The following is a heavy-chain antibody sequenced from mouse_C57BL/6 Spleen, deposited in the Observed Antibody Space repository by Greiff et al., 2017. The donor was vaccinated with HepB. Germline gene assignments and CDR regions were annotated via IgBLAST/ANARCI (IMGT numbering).Heavy chain of an antibody. V-gene: IGHV1-52*01. D-gene: IGHD1-1*01. Sequence: VQLQQPGAELVRPGSSVKLSCKASGYTFTSYWMHWVKQRPIQGLEWIGNIDPSDSETHYNQKFKDKATLTVDKSSSTAYMQRSSLTSEDSAVYYCASLYGSSYYAMDYWGQGTSVTVSS. CDR3: ASLYGSSYYAMDY. J-gene: IGHJ4*01. CDR1: GYTFTSYW. CDR2: IDPSDSET.